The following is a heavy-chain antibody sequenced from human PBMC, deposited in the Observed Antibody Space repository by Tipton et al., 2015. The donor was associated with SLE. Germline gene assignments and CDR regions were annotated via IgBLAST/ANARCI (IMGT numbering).Heavy chain of an antibody. CDR3: ARSSWYRGTYYYYMDV. CDR2: VFYSGST. Sequence: TLSLTCIVSGDSISSYSHYWGWIRQPPGKTLEWIGSVFYSGSTYYNPSLESRVTISIDTFKNQFSLKLSSVTAADTAVYYCARSSWYRGTYYYYMDVWGTGTTVTVPS. D-gene: IGHD1-1*01. V-gene: IGHV4-39*07. CDR1: GDSISSYSHY. J-gene: IGHJ6*03.